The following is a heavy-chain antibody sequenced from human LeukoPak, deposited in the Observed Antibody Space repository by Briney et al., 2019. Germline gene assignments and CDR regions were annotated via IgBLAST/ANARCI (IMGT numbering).Heavy chain of an antibody. D-gene: IGHD5-18*01. J-gene: IGHJ4*02. CDR2: IKQNGSET. CDR3: ARWANSIDY. CDR1: GFTFSGYW. V-gene: IGHV3-7*01. Sequence: GGSLRLSCAASGFTFSGYWMRWVRQAPGKGREWVANIKQNGSETFYADSVRGRFTISRDNAKNSQYLQMNSPRVEDTAVYYCARWANSIDYWGQGALVTVSS.